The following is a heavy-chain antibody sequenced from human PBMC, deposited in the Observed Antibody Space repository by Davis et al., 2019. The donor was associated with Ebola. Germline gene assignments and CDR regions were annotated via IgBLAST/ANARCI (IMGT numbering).Heavy chain of an antibody. CDR3: ARGRYPTSSLDY. D-gene: IGHD6-6*01. J-gene: IGHJ4*02. Sequence: AASVKVSCKASGYTFSSHGISWVRQAPGQGLEWMAWISAYNGNTNNAQKLQGRVTMTTDTSTSTAYMELRSLRSDDTAVYYCARGRYPTSSLDYWGQGTLVTVSS. CDR1: GYTFSSHG. CDR2: ISAYNGNT. V-gene: IGHV1-18*01.